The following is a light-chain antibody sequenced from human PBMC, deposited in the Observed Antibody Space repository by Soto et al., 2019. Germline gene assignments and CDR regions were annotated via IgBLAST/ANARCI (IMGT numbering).Light chain of an antibody. Sequence: EIVMTQSPATLSVSPGERATLSCRASQSVSNNVAWYQQKPGQAPRLLIYHAATRATGIPARFSGSGSGTEGTLTSSSRQTEDCAVNYCQQYNEWPLTFGGGTKVEIK. V-gene: IGKV3-15*01. CDR2: HAA. CDR1: QSVSNN. CDR3: QQYNEWPLT. J-gene: IGKJ4*01.